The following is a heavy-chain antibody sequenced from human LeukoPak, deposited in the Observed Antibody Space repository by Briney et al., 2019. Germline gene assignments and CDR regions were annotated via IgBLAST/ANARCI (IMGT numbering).Heavy chain of an antibody. V-gene: IGHV4-31*03. CDR2: IYYSGST. D-gene: IGHD2-2*01. CDR1: GGSISSGGYY. J-gene: IGHJ5*02. CDR3: ARVVRNPLRYCSSTSCPSGRLDP. Sequence: PSETLSLTCTVSGGSISSGGYYWSWIRQHPGKGLEWIGYIYYSGSTYYNPSLKSRVTISVDTSKNQFSLKLSSVTAADTAVYYCARVVRNPLRYCSSTSCPSGRLDPWGQGTLVTVSS.